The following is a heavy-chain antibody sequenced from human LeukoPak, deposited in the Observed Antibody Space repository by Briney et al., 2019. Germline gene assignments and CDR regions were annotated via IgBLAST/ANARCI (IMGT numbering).Heavy chain of an antibody. V-gene: IGHV4-59*12. CDR2: IFYTGST. CDR1: GDSGDSISTYY. J-gene: IGHJ3*02. Sequence: SETLSLTCTVSGDSGDSISTYYWSWIRQPPGKGLEWIGYIFYTGSTNYNPSLKSRVTISVDTSKNQFSLKLSSVTAADTAVYYCARGMSGWYPLADDAFDIWGQGTMVTVSS. D-gene: IGHD6-19*01. CDR3: ARGMSGWYPLADDAFDI.